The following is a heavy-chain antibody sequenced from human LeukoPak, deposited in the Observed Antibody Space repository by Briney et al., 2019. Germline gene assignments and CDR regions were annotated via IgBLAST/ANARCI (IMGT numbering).Heavy chain of an antibody. D-gene: IGHD3-22*01. CDR1: GFTFSSYS. CDR3: AKGALITMIVVVSAD. CDR2: ISTSSSYI. J-gene: IGHJ1*01. V-gene: IGHV3-21*04. Sequence: AGGSLRLSCAASGFTFSSYSMNWVRQAPGKGLEWVSSISTSSSYIYYIDSVKGRFTISRDNAKNSLYLQMNSLRAEDTAVYYCAKGALITMIVVVSADWGQGTLVTVSS.